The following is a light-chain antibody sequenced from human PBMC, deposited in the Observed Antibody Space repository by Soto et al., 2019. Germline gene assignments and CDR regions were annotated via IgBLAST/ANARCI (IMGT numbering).Light chain of an antibody. J-gene: IGKJ5*01. CDR1: QSVSSSY. Sequence: EIVLTQSPGTLSLSPGERATLSCRASQSVSSSYLAWYQQKPGQAPRLLIHGASSRATGIPDRISGSGSGTDFTLTISRLEPEDFAVYYCQQYGSSPITFGQGTRLEN. CDR3: QQYGSSPIT. V-gene: IGKV3-20*01. CDR2: GAS.